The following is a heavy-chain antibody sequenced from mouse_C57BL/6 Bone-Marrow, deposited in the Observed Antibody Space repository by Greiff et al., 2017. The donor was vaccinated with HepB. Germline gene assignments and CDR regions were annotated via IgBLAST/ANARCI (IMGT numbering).Heavy chain of an antibody. J-gene: IGHJ3*01. V-gene: IGHV5-16*01. CDR3: ARGGWEFAY. CDR2: INYDGSST. Sequence: EVQLVESEGGLVQPGSSMKLSCTASGFTFSDYYMAWVRQVPEKGLEWVANINYDGSSTYYLDSLKSRFIISRDNAKNILYLQMSSLKSEDTATYYCARGGWEFAYWGQGTLVTVSA. CDR1: GFTFSDYY. D-gene: IGHD3-3*01.